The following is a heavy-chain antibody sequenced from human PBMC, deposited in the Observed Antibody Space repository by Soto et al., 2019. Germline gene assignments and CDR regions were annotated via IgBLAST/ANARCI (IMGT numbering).Heavy chain of an antibody. D-gene: IGHD5-12*01. J-gene: IGHJ4*02. V-gene: IGHV4-59*01. CDR2: IYYSGST. Sequence: SETLSLTCTVSGGSISSCYWSWVRQPPGKGLEWIGYIYYSGSTNYNPSLKSRVTISVDTSKNQFSLKLSSVTAADTAVYYCARSSGYDNLSIDYWGQGTLVTVSS. CDR3: ARSSGYDNLSIDY. CDR1: GGSISSCY.